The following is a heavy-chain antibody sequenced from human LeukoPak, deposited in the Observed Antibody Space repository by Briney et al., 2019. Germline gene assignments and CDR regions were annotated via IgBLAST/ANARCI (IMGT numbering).Heavy chain of an antibody. CDR2: MYHSGST. D-gene: IGHD5-18*01. J-gene: IGHJ4*02. CDR3: ARVQGWAAMGPFDY. V-gene: IGHV4-38-2*01. CDR1: GGSFSGYY. Sequence: PSETLSLTCAVYGGSFSGYYWGWIRQPPGKGLEWIGSMYHSGSTYDNPSLQSRVTISVDTSKNQFSLKLSSVTAADTAVYYCARVQGWAAMGPFDYWGQGTLVTVSS.